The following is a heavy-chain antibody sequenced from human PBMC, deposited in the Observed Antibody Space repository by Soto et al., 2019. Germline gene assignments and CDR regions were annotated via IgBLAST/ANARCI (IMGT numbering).Heavy chain of an antibody. Sequence: QVQLVESGGGVVQPGRSLRLSCAASGFTFSKYAIHWVRQAPGKGLEWVTVISNDGKNKYYADSVKGRFTISRDNSKNTLYVQMDSLRPEDTAIYYCARDMASGSYHQLDYWGQGTLVTVSS. J-gene: IGHJ4*02. CDR1: GFTFSKYA. D-gene: IGHD3-10*01. V-gene: IGHV3-30*04. CDR3: ARDMASGSYHQLDY. CDR2: ISNDGKNK.